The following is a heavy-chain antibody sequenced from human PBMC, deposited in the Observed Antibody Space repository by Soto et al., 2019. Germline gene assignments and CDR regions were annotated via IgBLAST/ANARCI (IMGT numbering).Heavy chain of an antibody. CDR1: GYTFTSYG. J-gene: IGHJ4*02. V-gene: IGHV1-18*01. Sequence: ASVKVSCKASGYTFTSYGISWVRQAPGQGLEWMGWISAYNGNTNYAQKLQGRVTMTTDTSTSTAYMELRSLRSEDTAVYYCATSGYSGYDSKDFDYWGQGTLVTVSS. D-gene: IGHD5-12*01. CDR3: ATSGYSGYDSKDFDY. CDR2: ISAYNGNT.